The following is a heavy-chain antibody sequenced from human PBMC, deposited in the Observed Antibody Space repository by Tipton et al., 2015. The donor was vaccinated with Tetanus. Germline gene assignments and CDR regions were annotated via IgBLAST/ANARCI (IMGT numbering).Heavy chain of an antibody. CDR2: IFYSGRT. V-gene: IGHV4-39*01. J-gene: IGHJ4*02. Sequence: TLSLTCTVSSGSISSSSSYWDWIRQPPGKGLDWIGSIFYSGRTYYNPSLNSRVTISLDTSKNHISLELSAVTAADTAVYYCARHAGAGATIWGTDYWGQGTLVTVSS. D-gene: IGHD3-9*01. CDR1: SGSISSSSSY. CDR3: ARHAGAGATIWGTDY.